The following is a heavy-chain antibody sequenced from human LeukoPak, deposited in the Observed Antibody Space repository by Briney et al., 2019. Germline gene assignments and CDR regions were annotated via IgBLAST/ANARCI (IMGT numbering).Heavy chain of an antibody. J-gene: IGHJ6*04. D-gene: IGHD3-10*01. Sequence: SVKVSCKASGVTFSDYPISWVRQAPGQGPEWMGWIVPRFAAADYAQQFQGRVTITADMYTTTAYMELSSLPSDDTAIYYCAGGYGSGVMSPYALDVWGTGTTVVVSS. CDR1: GVTFSDYP. CDR2: IVPRFAAA. V-gene: IGHV1-69*06. CDR3: AGGYGSGVMSPYALDV.